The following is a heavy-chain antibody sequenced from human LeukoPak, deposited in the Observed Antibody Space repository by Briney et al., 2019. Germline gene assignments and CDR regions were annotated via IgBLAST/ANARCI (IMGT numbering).Heavy chain of an antibody. J-gene: IGHJ3*01. CDR2: TYYRSKWYN. CDR1: GDSVSSNSAA. V-gene: IGHV6-1*01. CDR3: AREGPAFDV. Sequence: SQTLSLTCAISGDSVSSNSAAWNWIRQSPSRGLEWLGKTYYRSKWYNDYAVSMKGRRTITPDTSENQFSLHLNSVTPGDTAVYFCAREGPAFDVWGQGTMVTVSS.